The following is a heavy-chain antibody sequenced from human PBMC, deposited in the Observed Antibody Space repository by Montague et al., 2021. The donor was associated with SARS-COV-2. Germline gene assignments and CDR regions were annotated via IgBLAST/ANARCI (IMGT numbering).Heavy chain of an antibody. J-gene: IGHJ5*01. CDR3: AKLWVIEEVTIFGVVTTHNWFDP. CDR1: GFTFSSYA. CDR2: ISGSGGST. D-gene: IGHD3-3*01. Sequence: SLRLSCAASGFTFSSYAMSWVRQAPGKGLEWVSAISGSGGSTYYADSVKGRFTISRDNSKNTLYLQMDSLRAEDTAVYYCAKLWVIEEVTIFGVVTTHNWFDPWGQGTLVTVSS. V-gene: IGHV3-23*01.